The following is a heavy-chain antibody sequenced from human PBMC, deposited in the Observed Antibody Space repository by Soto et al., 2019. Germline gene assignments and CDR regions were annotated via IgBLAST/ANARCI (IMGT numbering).Heavy chain of an antibody. D-gene: IGHD3-3*01. CDR3: ARDFRTIFGVVPYYFDY. V-gene: IGHV3-21*01. CDR2: ISSSGSYI. J-gene: IGHJ4*02. Sequence: GGSLRLSCAASGFTFSSYSMNWVRQAPGKXLEWVSSISSSGSYIYYADSVKGRFTISRDNAKNSLYLQMNSLRAEDTAVYYCARDFRTIFGVVPYYFDYWGQGTLVTVSS. CDR1: GFTFSSYS.